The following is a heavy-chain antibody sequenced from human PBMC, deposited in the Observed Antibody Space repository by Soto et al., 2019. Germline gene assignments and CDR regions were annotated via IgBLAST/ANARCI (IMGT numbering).Heavy chain of an antibody. CDR3: ARDAADFGFLEWSSPSFFDY. D-gene: IGHD3-3*01. V-gene: IGHV3-33*01. CDR1: GFTFSSYG. CDR2: IWYDGSNK. Sequence: QPGGSLRLSCAASGFTFSSYGMHWVRQAPGKGLEWVAVIWYDGSNKYYADSVKGRFTISRDNSKNTLYLQMNSLRAEDTAVYYCARDAADFGFLEWSSPSFFDYWGQGTLVTVYS. J-gene: IGHJ4*02.